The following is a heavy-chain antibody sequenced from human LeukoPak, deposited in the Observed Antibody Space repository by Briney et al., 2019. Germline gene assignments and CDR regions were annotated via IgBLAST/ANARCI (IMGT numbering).Heavy chain of an antibody. CDR2: SNPNSGDN. J-gene: IGHJ4*02. D-gene: IGHD2-21*01. V-gene: IGHV1-2*02. CDR1: GYGFSDYY. CDR3: ARGGGIQSCGGKTCFRGFVY. Sequence: ASVKVSCKASGYGFSDYYMHWVRQAPRQGLEYMGWSNPNSGDNSCAQKFQGRVSMTRDTSITTLYMELTSLRSDDTALYFCARGGGIQSCGGKTCFRGFVYWGQGTLVTVSS.